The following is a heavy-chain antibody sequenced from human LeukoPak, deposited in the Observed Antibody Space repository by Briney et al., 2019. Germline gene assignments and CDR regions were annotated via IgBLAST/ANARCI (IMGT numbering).Heavy chain of an antibody. Sequence: SETLSLTCTVSGGSISSYYWSWIRQPPGKRLEWIGYIYYSGSTNYNPSLKSRVTISVDTSKNQFSLKLSSVTAADTAVYYCARGLEYYDSSGFDYWGQGTLVTVSS. CDR1: GGSISSYY. D-gene: IGHD3-22*01. CDR3: ARGLEYYDSSGFDY. CDR2: IYYSGST. V-gene: IGHV4-59*01. J-gene: IGHJ4*02.